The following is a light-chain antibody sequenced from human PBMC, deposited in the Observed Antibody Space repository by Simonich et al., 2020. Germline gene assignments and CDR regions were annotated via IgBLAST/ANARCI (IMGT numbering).Light chain of an antibody. CDR3: QTWGTGTLV. CDR1: SGHSSYA. V-gene: IGLV4-69*01. Sequence: QLVLTQSPSASASLGASVKLTCTLSSGHSSYAIAWHQQQPEKGPRYLMKLNSDGSHSKGDGIHARFSGSSSGAERYLTISSLQSEDEADYYCQTWGTGTLVFGGGTKLTVL. J-gene: IGLJ3*02. CDR2: LNSDGSH.